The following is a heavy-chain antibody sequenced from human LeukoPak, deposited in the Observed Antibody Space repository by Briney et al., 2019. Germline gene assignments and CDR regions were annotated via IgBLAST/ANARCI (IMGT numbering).Heavy chain of an antibody. Sequence: TGGSLRLSCAASGFTCSSYAMHWVGQAPGKGLEGWAVISYDGSNKYYEDSGKGRFTISRDNSRSTLYLKMNSLRAEDTAVYYCARDLGCSSTSCYVDYYYYGMDVWGQGTTVTVSS. V-gene: IGHV3-30-3*01. D-gene: IGHD2-2*01. CDR2: ISYDGSNK. CDR1: GFTCSSYA. CDR3: ARDLGCSSTSCYVDYYYYGMDV. J-gene: IGHJ6*02.